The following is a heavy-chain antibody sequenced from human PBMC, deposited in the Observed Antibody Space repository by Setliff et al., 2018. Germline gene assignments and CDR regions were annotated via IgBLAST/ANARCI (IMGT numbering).Heavy chain of an antibody. V-gene: IGHV1-18*01. Sequence: ASVKVSCKASGYTFTSYGISWVRQAPGHGLEWMGWINTDTGSTDYSQKIQGRVTMTTDTSTSTAYMELRSLTSDDTAVYFCARWGSGAFRHWGQGTLVTVSS. CDR2: INTDTGST. CDR3: ARWGSGAFRH. D-gene: IGHD3-10*01. J-gene: IGHJ4*02. CDR1: GYTFTSYG.